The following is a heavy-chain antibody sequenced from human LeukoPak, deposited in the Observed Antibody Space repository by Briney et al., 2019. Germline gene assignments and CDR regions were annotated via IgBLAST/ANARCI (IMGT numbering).Heavy chain of an antibody. CDR1: GYTFTDYY. V-gene: IGHV1-2*02. D-gene: IGHD3-10*02. J-gene: IGHJ3*02. CDR2: INPNNGGI. CDR3: ARDVRRDTFDI. Sequence: GASVKVSCKASGYTFTDYYIHWVRQAPGQGLEWMGWINPNNGGIHYSQRSQGRVTMTRDTSISTAYVELSRLRSDDTAVYYCARDVRRDTFDIWGQGTMVTVSS.